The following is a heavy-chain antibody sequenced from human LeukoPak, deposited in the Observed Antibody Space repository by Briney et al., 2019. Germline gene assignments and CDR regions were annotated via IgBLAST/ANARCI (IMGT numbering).Heavy chain of an antibody. J-gene: IGHJ6*03. V-gene: IGHV3-11*04. CDR1: GFTFSDYH. CDR3: ARDPGITMVRGIIPYYYYYMDV. Sequence: GGSLRLYCAASGFTFSDYHMNWVRQAPGKGLEWVSYISGSGNTIYYEDSVRGRFTISRDNAKNSLYLQMNSLRAEDTAVYFCARDPGITMVRGIIPYYYYYMDVWGTGTTVTVSS. CDR2: ISGSGNTI. D-gene: IGHD3-10*01.